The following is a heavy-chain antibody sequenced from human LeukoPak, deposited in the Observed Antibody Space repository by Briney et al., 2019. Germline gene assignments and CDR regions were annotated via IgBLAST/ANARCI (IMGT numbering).Heavy chain of an antibody. V-gene: IGHV4-4*07. CDR2: IYISGST. Sequence: SETLSLTCSVSGVSISDYYWTWFRQPAGKGLEWIGRIYISGSTNYNPSLKSRVTISVDTSKNQFSLKLSPVTAADTAVYYCAREGATGYFDYWGQGTLVTVSS. CDR1: GVSISDYY. D-gene: IGHD1-26*01. J-gene: IGHJ4*02. CDR3: AREGATGYFDY.